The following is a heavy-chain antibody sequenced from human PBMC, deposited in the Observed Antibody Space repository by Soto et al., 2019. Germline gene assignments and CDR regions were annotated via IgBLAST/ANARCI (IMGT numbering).Heavy chain of an antibody. V-gene: IGHV3-33*01. CDR1: GFSFRNYG. D-gene: IGHD1-26*01. Sequence: QVLLVESGGGVVQPGTSLRLSCAASGFSFRNYGMHWVRQAPGKGLEWVAVTSSDGNTKNYAASVKGRFTISSDTSKNTLSLQMSSLRAEDTALYYCARWGGSYYESWFDPWGQGTLVIVSS. J-gene: IGHJ5*02. CDR3: ARWGGSYYESWFDP. CDR2: TSSDGNTK.